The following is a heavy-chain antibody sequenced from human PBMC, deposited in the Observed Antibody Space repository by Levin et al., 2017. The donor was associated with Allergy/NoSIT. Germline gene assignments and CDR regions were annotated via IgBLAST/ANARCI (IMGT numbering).Heavy chain of an antibody. CDR1: GFTFSSYG. Sequence: AGGSLRLSCAASGFTFSSYGMHWVRQAPGKGLEWVAVISYDGSNKYYADSVKGRFTISRDNSKNTLYLQMNSLRAEDTAVYYCAKARTIMGYWFDYWGQGTLVTVSS. D-gene: IGHD2-8*01. CDR2: ISYDGSNK. J-gene: IGHJ4*02. CDR3: AKARTIMGYWFDY. V-gene: IGHV3-30*18.